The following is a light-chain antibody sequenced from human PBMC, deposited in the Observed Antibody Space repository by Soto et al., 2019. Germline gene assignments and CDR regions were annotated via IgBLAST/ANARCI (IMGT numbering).Light chain of an antibody. J-gene: IGKJ1*01. CDR1: QSVSSSY. CDR2: GTS. Sequence: EIGLTQSPGTLSLFPGERATLSSRASQSVSSSYLAWYQQKPGQAPRLLIYGTSNRATGIPDRFSGAGSGTDFTLTISRLEPEDFAVYYCHQYGSAPPWTFGQGTKVEIK. V-gene: IGKV3-20*01. CDR3: HQYGSAPPWT.